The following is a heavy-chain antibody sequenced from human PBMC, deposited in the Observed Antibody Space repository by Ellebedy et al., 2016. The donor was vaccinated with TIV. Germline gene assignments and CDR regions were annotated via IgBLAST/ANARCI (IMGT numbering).Heavy chain of an antibody. CDR1: GFTFSSYA. J-gene: IGHJ4*02. D-gene: IGHD3-22*01. V-gene: IGHV3-23*01. CDR3: AKGRGGGSDSSAPRYYFDY. CDR2: INNTGSRT. Sequence: GESLKISCAASGFTFSSYAMSWVRQAPGKGLEWVSTINNTGSRTYYADSVEGRFILSRDNSKKTLYLQMNSLRAEDTAVYYCAKGRGGGSDSSAPRYYFDYWGLGTLVTVSS.